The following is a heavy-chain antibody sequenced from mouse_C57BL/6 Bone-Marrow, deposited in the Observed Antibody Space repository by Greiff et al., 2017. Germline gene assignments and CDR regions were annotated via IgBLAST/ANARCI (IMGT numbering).Heavy chain of an antibody. V-gene: IGHV1-80*01. CDR1: GYAFSSYW. CDR3: ARDTTVVARYFDV. CDR2: IYPGDGDT. Sequence: VKLQESGAERVKPGASVKISCKASGYAFSSYWMNWVKQRRGKGLEWIGQIYPGDGDTNYNGKFKGKATLTADKSSSTAYMQLSSLTSEDSAVYFCARDTTVVARYFDVWGTGTTVTVSS. J-gene: IGHJ1*03. D-gene: IGHD1-1*01.